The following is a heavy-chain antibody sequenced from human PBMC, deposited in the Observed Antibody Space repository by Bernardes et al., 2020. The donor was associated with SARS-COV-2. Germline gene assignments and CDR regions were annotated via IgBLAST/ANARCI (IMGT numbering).Heavy chain of an antibody. J-gene: IGHJ5*02. CDR3: ARASNWGTTYAWFDP. D-gene: IGHD1-7*01. Sequence: ETLSLTCAVYGGSFSGYYWSWIRQPPGKGLEWIGEINHSGSTNYNPSLKSRVTISVDTSKNQFSLKLSSVTAADTAVYYCARASNWGTTYAWFDPWGQGTLVTVSS. CDR2: INHSGST. CDR1: GGSFSGYY. V-gene: IGHV4-34*01.